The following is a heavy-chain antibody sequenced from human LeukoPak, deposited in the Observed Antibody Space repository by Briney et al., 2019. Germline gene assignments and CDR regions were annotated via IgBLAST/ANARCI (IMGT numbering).Heavy chain of an antibody. J-gene: IGHJ4*02. D-gene: IGHD5-24*01. Sequence: GGSLRLSCAASGFTFGSYWMTWVRQAPGKGLEWVANMKHDGIEKYYVDSVKGRFTISRDNAKNSLYLQMNSLRAEDTAVHYCAREGREGYNYPALDFWGQGILVTVSS. CDR3: AREGREGYNYPALDF. CDR1: GFTFGSYW. V-gene: IGHV3-7*05. CDR2: MKHDGIEK.